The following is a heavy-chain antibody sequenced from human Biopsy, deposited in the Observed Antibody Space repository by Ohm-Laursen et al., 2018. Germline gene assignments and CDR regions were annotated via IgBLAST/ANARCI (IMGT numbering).Heavy chain of an antibody. CDR3: ARIFAVRCGGDNCYNYHGMDV. V-gene: IGHV2-70*11. CDR2: IDWDIEK. D-gene: IGHD2-21*01. CDR1: GLSLSTSGVS. Sequence: TQTLTLTRSVSGLSLSTSGVSVSWIRQPPGRVLEWLARIDWDIEKKYKASLKTRLNIFKDTPKIQVLLEMTKMDPGDTASYYCARIFAVRCGGDNCYNYHGMDVWGQGTTVTVSS. J-gene: IGHJ6*02.